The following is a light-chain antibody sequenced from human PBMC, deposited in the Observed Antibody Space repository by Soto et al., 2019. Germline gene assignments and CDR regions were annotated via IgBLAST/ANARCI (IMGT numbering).Light chain of an antibody. Sequence: QSVLTQPASVSGSPGQSITISYTGTSSDVGGYNYVSWYQQHPGKAPKFMIYDASNRPSGVSNRFSGSKSGNTASLTISGLQAEDEADYYCSSYTPSSTYVFGAGTKVTVL. CDR1: SSDVGGYNY. V-gene: IGLV2-14*01. J-gene: IGLJ1*01. CDR2: DAS. CDR3: SSYTPSSTYV.